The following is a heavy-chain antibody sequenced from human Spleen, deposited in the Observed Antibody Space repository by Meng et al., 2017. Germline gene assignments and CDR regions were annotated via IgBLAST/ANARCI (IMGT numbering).Heavy chain of an antibody. D-gene: IGHD6-19*01. J-gene: IGHJ5*02. CDR2: IYPGDSDT. Sequence: GGSLRLSCKGSGYSFTSYWIGWVRQMPGKGLEWMGIIYPGDSDTRYSPSFQGQVTISADKSISTAYLQWSSLKASDTAMYYCARLRDIAVAGTWGQGTLVTVSS. CDR3: ARLRDIAVAGT. CDR1: GYSFTSYW. V-gene: IGHV5-51*01.